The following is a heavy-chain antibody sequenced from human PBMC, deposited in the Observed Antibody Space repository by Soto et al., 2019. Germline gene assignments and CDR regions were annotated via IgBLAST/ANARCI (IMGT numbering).Heavy chain of an antibody. CDR1: GGTFSSYA. V-gene: IGHV1-69*13. Sequence: GASVKVSCKASGGTFSSYAISWVRQAPGQGLEWMGGIIPISDTTNYAQKFQGRVTITADESTSTAYMELSSPRSEDTAVYYCARSQGSSTSLEIYYYYYYGMDVWGQGTTVTVSS. CDR2: IIPISDTT. J-gene: IGHJ6*02. D-gene: IGHD2-2*01. CDR3: ARSQGSSTSLEIYYYYYYGMDV.